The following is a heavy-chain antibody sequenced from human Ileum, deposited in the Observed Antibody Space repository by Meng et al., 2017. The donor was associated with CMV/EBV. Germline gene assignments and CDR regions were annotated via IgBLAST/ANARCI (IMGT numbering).Heavy chain of an antibody. J-gene: IGHJ5*02. CDR2: TYYLGRT. D-gene: IGHD3-16*01. Sequence: SETLSLTCTVSGASLISSGYYWGWLRQPPGKGLEWIGSTYYLGRTPNYNPSLEGRVTLSLDTSSNQFSLKMTSVTAADTAVYYCARNLFSYGDNWFDPWGQGTRVTGSS. V-gene: IGHV4-39*07. CDR1: GASLISSGYY. CDR3: ARNLFSYGDNWFDP.